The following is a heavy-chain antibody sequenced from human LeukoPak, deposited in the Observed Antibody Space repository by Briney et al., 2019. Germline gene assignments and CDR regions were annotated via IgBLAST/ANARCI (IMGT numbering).Heavy chain of an antibody. Sequence: SETLSLTCTVSGRSISSYYWSWIRQPPGKGLEWIGYIYYSGSTNYNPSLKSRVTISVDTSKNQFSLKLSSVTAADTAVYYCARGQWLKSWGQGTLVTVSS. CDR3: ARGQWLKS. J-gene: IGHJ5*02. D-gene: IGHD6-19*01. CDR1: GRSISSYY. CDR2: IYYSGST. V-gene: IGHV4-59*01.